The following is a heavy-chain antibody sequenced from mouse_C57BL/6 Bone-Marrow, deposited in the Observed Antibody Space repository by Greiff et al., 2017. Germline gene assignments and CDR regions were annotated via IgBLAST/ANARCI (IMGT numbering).Heavy chain of an antibody. J-gene: IGHJ4*01. CDR3: ARGGYYGSRYRLDYAMDY. CDR1: GFSLTSYG. CDR2: ICGVGST. D-gene: IGHD1-1*01. Sequence: VKLMESGPGLVAPSQSLSITCTVSGFSLTSYGVDWVRQSPGQGLEWLGVICGVGSTTYNSALNSSLSISKDNAKMQVCLKMNRLQTEDTAMYYCARGGYYGSRYRLDYAMDYWGQGTSVTVSS. V-gene: IGHV2-6*01.